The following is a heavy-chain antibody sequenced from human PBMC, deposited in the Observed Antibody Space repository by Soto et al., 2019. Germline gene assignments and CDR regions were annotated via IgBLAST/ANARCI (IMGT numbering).Heavy chain of an antibody. CDR2: IKQDGSEK. V-gene: IGHV3-7*03. CDR3: AAKTSGWFDP. CDR1: GFTFSSYW. Sequence: EVQLVESGGGLVQPGGSLRLSCAASGFTFSSYWMSWVRQAPGKGLEWVANIKQDGSEKYYVDSVKGRFTISRDNAKNSLYLKMNSLRAQATAVHYCAAKTSGWFDPWGQGTLVTVAA. J-gene: IGHJ5*02.